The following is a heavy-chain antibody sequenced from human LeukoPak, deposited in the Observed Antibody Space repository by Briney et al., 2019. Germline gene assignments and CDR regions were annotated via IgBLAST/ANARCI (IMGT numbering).Heavy chain of an antibody. Sequence: AGGSLRLSCAASGITVSTNYMNWVRQAPGKGLEWVSVIYSTDKTNYADSVQGRFTISRDPSKNTVYLQMNSLRGEDTAVYYCAREIGYYFDNHSSRLRGRFDVWGTGTTVIVSS. D-gene: IGHD3-22*01. CDR2: IYSTDKT. J-gene: IGHJ6*04. CDR3: AREIGYYFDNHSSRLRGRFDV. V-gene: IGHV3-53*01. CDR1: GITVSTNY.